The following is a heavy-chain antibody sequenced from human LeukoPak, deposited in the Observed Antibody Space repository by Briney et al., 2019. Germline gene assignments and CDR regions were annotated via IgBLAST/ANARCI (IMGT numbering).Heavy chain of an antibody. Sequence: ASVKVSCKASGYTFTSYDINWVRQATGQGLEWMGWMNPNSGNTGYAQKFQGRVTMTTDTSTSTAYMELRSLRSDDTAVYYCARDYSGSYAHWGQGTLVTVSS. J-gene: IGHJ4*02. V-gene: IGHV1-8*01. CDR1: GYTFTSYD. D-gene: IGHD1-26*01. CDR2: MNPNSGNT. CDR3: ARDYSGSYAH.